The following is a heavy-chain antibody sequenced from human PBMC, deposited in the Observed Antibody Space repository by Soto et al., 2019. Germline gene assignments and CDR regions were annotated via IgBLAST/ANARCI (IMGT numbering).Heavy chain of an antibody. CDR2: ISYDGSIK. D-gene: IGHD5-18*01. J-gene: IGHJ4*02. Sequence: QVQLVESGGGVVQPGRSLKLSCADSGFTFSSYAMHWVRQAPGTGLEWVAIISYDGSIKYYADSVKGRFTISRDNSKNTLYLQMNSLRAEDTAVYYCARDLSGYGYDYWGQGTLGTVSS. CDR1: GFTFSSYA. CDR3: ARDLSGYGYDY. V-gene: IGHV3-30*04.